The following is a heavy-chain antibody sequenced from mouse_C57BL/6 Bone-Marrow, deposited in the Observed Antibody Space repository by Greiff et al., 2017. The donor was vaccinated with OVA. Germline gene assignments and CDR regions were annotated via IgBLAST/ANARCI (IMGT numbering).Heavy chain of an antibody. CDR2: IDPENGDT. V-gene: IGHV14-4*01. J-gene: IGHJ4*01. Sequence: VQLQQSGAELVRPGASVKLSCTASGFNIKDDSMHWVKQRPEQGLEWIGWIDPENGDTEYASKFQGKATITADTSSNTAYLQLSSLTSEDTAVYYCTPVLRYYYAMDYWGQGTSVTVSS. CDR3: TPVLRYYYAMDY. CDR1: GFNIKDDS. D-gene: IGHD1-1*01.